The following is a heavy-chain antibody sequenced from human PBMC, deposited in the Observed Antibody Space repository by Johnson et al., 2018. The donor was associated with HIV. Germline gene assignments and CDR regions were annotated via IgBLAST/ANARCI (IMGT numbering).Heavy chain of an antibody. CDR3: ARGGQLVLDAFDI. Sequence: QVQLVESGGGVVRPGGSLRLSCAASGFTFSTYGMHWVRQAPGKGLEWVALIWYDGSNKYYVDSVKGRFTISKDNAKNSLYLQMNSPRAEDTAVYYCARGGQLVLDAFDIWGQGTMVTVSS. CDR2: IWYDGSNK. V-gene: IGHV3-33*01. CDR1: GFTFSTYG. D-gene: IGHD6-6*01. J-gene: IGHJ3*02.